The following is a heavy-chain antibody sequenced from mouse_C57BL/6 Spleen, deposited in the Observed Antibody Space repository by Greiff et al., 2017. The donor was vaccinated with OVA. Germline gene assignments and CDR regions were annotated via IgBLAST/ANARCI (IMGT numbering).Heavy chain of an antibody. CDR2: IYPGSGNT. Sequence: VKLVESGPELVKPGASVKISCKASGYSFTSYYIHWVKQRPGQGLEWIGWIYPGSGNTKYNEKFKGKATLTADTSSSTAYMQLSSLTSEDSAVYYWARGDRAMDYWGQGTSVTVSS. CDR3: ARGDRAMDY. J-gene: IGHJ4*01. CDR1: GYSFTSYY. D-gene: IGHD3-3*01. V-gene: IGHV1-66*01.